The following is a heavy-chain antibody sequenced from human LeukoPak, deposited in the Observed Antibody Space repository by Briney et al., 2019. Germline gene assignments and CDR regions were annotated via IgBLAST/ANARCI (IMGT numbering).Heavy chain of an antibody. CDR1: GFTFSSYA. V-gene: IGHV3-23*01. J-gene: IGHJ3*02. Sequence: PGGSLRLSCAASGFTFSSYAMRWVRPAPGKGLEGVSAISGSGGSTDYAGSVKGRFTISRDNSKNTLYLQMNSLRAEDTAVYYCAKDLRRVYPKAWAFDIWGQGTMVTVSS. D-gene: IGHD5/OR15-5a*01. CDR3: AKDLRRVYPKAWAFDI. CDR2: ISGSGGST.